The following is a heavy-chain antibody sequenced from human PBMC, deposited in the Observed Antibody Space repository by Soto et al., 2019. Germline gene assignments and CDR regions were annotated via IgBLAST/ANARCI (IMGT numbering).Heavy chain of an antibody. CDR3: AHRLSGFNWNGGYFDY. CDR1: GFSLTSRPMG. CDR2: IYWDDDK. Sequence: QITLKESGPPRVKPTQTLTLTCTFSGFSLTSRPMGVGWIRQPPGKALEWLVFIYWDDDKRYSPSLKNRLTITKDTSGNQVFLTMTNMDPLDTATYYCAHRLSGFNWNGGYFDYWGQGALVTVSS. V-gene: IGHV2-5*02. J-gene: IGHJ4*02. D-gene: IGHD1-1*01.